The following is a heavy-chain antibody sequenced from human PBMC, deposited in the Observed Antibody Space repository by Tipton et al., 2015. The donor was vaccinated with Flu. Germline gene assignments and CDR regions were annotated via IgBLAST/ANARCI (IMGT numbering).Heavy chain of an antibody. D-gene: IGHD6-19*01. CDR1: GDSISSGTHY. Sequence: TLSLTCTVSGDSISSGTHYWSWIRQPAGKGLEWIGRIYTSGITNYNPSLKSRVIMSVDTSKNQFSLNLSSVTAADTAVYYCARLYKSGGTWGQGTQVTVSS. CDR3: ARLYKSGGT. V-gene: IGHV4-61*02. CDR2: IYTSGIT. J-gene: IGHJ4*02.